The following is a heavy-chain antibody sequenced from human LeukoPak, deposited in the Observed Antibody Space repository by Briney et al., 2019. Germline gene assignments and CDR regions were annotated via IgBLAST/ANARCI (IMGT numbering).Heavy chain of an antibody. Sequence: PGGSLRLSCAASGFTFSGSAMHWVRQASGKGLGWVGRIRSKANNYATAYTASVKGRFTISRDDSKSTAYLQMHSLKTDDTAVYYCTRRYGSGSYYFGYWGQGTLVTVSS. V-gene: IGHV3-73*01. CDR1: GFTFSGSA. CDR2: IRSKANNYAT. CDR3: TRRYGSGSYYFGY. J-gene: IGHJ4*02. D-gene: IGHD3-10*01.